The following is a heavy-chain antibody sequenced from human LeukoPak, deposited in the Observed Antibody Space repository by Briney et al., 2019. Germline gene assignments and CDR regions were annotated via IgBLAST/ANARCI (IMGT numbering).Heavy chain of an antibody. D-gene: IGHD3-3*01. CDR3: ASSPPIFGGGGGKYYYYYYMDV. CDR1: GGSISSYY. Sequence: SETLSLTCTVSGGSISSYYWSWLRQPAGKGLEWIGRIYTSGSTNYNPSLKSRVTMSVDTSKNQFSLKLSSVTAADTAVYYCASSPPIFGGGGGKYYYYYYMDVWGKGTTVTVSS. J-gene: IGHJ6*03. CDR2: IYTSGST. V-gene: IGHV4-4*07.